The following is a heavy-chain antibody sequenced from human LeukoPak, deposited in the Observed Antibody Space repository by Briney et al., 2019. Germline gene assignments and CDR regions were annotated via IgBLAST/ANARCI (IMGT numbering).Heavy chain of an antibody. CDR3: ARICSSTSCYTSTTDY. V-gene: IGHV4-38-2*01. CDR2: IYHSGST. CDR1: GYSISSGYY. D-gene: IGHD2-2*02. Sequence: SETLSLTCAVSGYSISSGYYWGWIRQPPGKGLKWIGSIYHSGSTYYNPSLKSRVTISVDTSKNQFSPKLSSVTAADTAVYYCARICSSTSCYTSTTDYWGQGTLVTVSS. J-gene: IGHJ4*02.